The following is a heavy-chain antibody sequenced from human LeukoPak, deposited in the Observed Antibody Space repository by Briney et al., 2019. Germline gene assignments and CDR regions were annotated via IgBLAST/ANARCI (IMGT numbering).Heavy chain of an antibody. CDR2: INAGNGNT. D-gene: IGHD2-15*01. V-gene: IGHV1-3*01. Sequence: ASVKVSCKASGYTFTSYAMHWVRQAPGQRLEWMGWINAGNGNTNYAQKFQERVTITRDMSTSTAYMELSSLRSEDTAVYYCAASYCSGGSCYSGVWDFDYWGQGTLVTVSS. J-gene: IGHJ4*02. CDR3: AASYCSGGSCYSGVWDFDY. CDR1: GYTFTSYA.